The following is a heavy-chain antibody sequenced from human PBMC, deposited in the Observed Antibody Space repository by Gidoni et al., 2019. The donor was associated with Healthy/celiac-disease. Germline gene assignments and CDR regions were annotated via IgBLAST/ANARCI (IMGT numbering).Heavy chain of an antibody. CDR1: GFTFSSYG. J-gene: IGHJ4*02. CDR2: ISYDGSNK. V-gene: IGHV3-30*18. Sequence: QVQLVESGGGVVQPGRSLRLSCAASGFTFSSYGMHWVRQAPGKGLEWVAVISYDGSNKYYADSAKGRFTISRDNSKNTLYLQMNSLRAEDTAVYYCAKDLSIGSSFDYWGQGTLVTVSS. CDR3: AKDLSIGSSFDY. D-gene: IGHD6-6*01.